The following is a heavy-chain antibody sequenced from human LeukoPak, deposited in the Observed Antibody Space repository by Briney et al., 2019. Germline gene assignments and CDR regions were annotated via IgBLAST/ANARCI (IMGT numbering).Heavy chain of an antibody. CDR2: VYYTGST. CDR3: AAERGDSTWYNWLDP. CDR1: GDSIKSYY. Sequence: SETLSLTCTVSGDSIKSYYWTWIRQPPGKGLEWIGYVYYTGSTHYNPNLKSRLTMSIDTSKNQFSLQLRSVTAAVTAVYYCAAERGDSTWYNWLDPWGQGTLVTVSS. J-gene: IGHJ5*02. V-gene: IGHV4-59*01. D-gene: IGHD3-10*01.